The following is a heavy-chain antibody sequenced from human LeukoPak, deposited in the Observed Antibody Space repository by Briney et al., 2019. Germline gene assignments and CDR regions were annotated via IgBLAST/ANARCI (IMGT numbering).Heavy chain of an antibody. J-gene: IGHJ6*03. CDR2: INHSGST. Sequence: SETLSLTCAVYGGSFSGYYWSWIRQPPGKGLEWIGEINHSGSTNYNPSLKSRVTISVDTSKNQFSLKLSSVTAADTAVYYCARTPAAYYYYMDVWGKGTTVTISS. CDR3: ARTPAAYYYYMDV. V-gene: IGHV4-34*01. D-gene: IGHD2-2*01. CDR1: GGSFSGYY.